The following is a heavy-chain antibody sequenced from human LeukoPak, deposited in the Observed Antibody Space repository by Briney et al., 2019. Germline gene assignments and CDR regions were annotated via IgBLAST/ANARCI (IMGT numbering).Heavy chain of an antibody. J-gene: IGHJ4*02. CDR1: GGSISSYY. CDR2: IYTSGST. Sequence: SETLSLTCTVSGGSISSYYWRWIRQPAGKGLEWIGRIYTSGSTNYNPSLKSRVTMSVDTSKNQFSLKLSSVTAADTAVYYCARADLDYYDSSGYYYYLWGQGTLVTVSS. D-gene: IGHD3-22*01. V-gene: IGHV4-4*07. CDR3: ARADLDYYDSSGYYYYL.